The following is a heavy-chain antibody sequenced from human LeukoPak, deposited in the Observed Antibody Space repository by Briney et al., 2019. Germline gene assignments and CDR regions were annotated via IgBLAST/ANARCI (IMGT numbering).Heavy chain of an antibody. Sequence: SVKVSCKASGCTFSSYAISWLRQPPGQGLEWMGGIIPIFGTANYAQKFQGRVTITTDESTSTAYMELSSLRSEDTAVYYCARGGYSYGYYFDYWGQGTLVTVSS. CDR2: IIPIFGTA. CDR1: GCTFSSYA. J-gene: IGHJ4*02. V-gene: IGHV1-69*05. D-gene: IGHD5-18*01. CDR3: ARGGYSYGYYFDY.